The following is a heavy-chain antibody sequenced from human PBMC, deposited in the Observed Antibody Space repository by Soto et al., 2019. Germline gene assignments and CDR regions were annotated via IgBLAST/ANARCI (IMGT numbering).Heavy chain of an antibody. CDR3: ARTDKSSWHLDY. D-gene: IGHD2-15*01. CDR1: RYSFTNDW. V-gene: IGHV5-51*03. J-gene: IGHJ4*02. Sequence: EVQLVQSGAEVKKPGESLKISCKVSRYSFTNDWIGWVRQMPGKGLEWMGIIYPADSDTRYSPSFQGQVTISVDKSVSTAYLQWSSLKASDTAIYYCARTDKSSWHLDYWGQGTPVTVSS. CDR2: IYPADSDT.